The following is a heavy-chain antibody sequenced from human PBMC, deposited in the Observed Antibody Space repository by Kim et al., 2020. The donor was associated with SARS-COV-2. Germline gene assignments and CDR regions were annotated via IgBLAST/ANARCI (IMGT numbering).Heavy chain of an antibody. CDR1: GGSISSSNW. J-gene: IGHJ6*02. D-gene: IGHD6-13*01. Sequence: SETLSLTCAVSGGSISSSNWWSWVRQPPGKGLEWIGEIYHSGSTNYNPSLKSRVTISVDKSKNQFSLKLSSVTAADTAVYYCARDRMAATSNRYYGMDVWGQGTTVTVSS. CDR3: ARDRMAATSNRYYGMDV. V-gene: IGHV4-4*02. CDR2: IYHSGST.